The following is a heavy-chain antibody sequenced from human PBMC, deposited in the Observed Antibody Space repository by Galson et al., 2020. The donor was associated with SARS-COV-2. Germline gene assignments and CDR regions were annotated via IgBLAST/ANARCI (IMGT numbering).Heavy chain of an antibody. D-gene: IGHD6-13*01. CDR2: IYSGGST. CDR3: ARVVITPARGYSSSWYWFDP. J-gene: IGHJ5*02. CDR1: GFTVSSNY. V-gene: IGHV3-66*02. Sequence: TGGSLRLSCAASGFTVSSNYMSWVRQAPGKGLEWVSVIYSGGSTYYADSVKGRFTISRDNSKNTLYLQMNSLRAEDTAVNYCARVVITPARGYSSSWYWFDPWGQGTLVTVSS.